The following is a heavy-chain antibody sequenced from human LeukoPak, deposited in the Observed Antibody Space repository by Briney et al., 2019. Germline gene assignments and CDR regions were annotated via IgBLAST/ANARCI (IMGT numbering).Heavy chain of an antibody. CDR3: VVGGYSGYDYSMDY. V-gene: IGHV1-69*04. Sequence: ASVKVSCKASGGTFSSYAISWVRQAPGQGLEWMGRIIPILGIANYAQKFQGRVTITADKSTSTAYMELSSLRPEDTAVYYCVVGGYSGYDYSMDYWGQGTLVTVSS. CDR2: IIPILGIA. J-gene: IGHJ4*02. CDR1: GGTFSSYA. D-gene: IGHD5-12*01.